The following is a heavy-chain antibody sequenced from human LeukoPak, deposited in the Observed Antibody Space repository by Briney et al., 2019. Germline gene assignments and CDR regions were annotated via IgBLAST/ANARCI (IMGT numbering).Heavy chain of an antibody. CDR3: ASLNIAVAGTQDAFDI. V-gene: IGHV4-4*07. D-gene: IGHD6-19*01. J-gene: IGHJ3*02. Sequence: SETLSLTCTVSDGSISSYYWSWIRQPAGKGLEWIGRIYTSGSTNYNPSLKSRVTMSVDTSKNQFSLKLSSVTAADTAVYYCASLNIAVAGTQDAFDIWGQGTMVTVSS. CDR1: DGSISSYY. CDR2: IYTSGST.